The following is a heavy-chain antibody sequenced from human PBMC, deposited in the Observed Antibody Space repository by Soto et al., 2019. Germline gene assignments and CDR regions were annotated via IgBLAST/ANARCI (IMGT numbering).Heavy chain of an antibody. V-gene: IGHV6-1*01. D-gene: IGHD3-10*02. J-gene: IGHJ4*02. CDR3: ARAIKLEYYYVH. CDR1: GDSVSSHNAA. CDR2: TYYRSKWFD. Sequence: PSQTLSLTCAISGDSVSSHNAAWNWIRQTPSRGLEWLGRTYYRSKWFDDYAPSVNSRMTFNPDTSKNQFSLQLNSVTPEDTAVYYCARAIKLEYYYVHWGQGTLVTVSS.